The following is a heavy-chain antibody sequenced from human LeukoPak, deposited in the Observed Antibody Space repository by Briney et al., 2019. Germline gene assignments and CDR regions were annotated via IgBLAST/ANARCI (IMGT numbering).Heavy chain of an antibody. CDR2: IFYSGST. D-gene: IGHD6-19*01. CDR1: GDSIISSTYY. Sequence: PSETLSLTCTVSGDSIISSTYYWGWIRQPPGKGLEWIGSIFYSGSTYYSPSLKSRITISVDTSKNLFSLNLRSVTAADTAVYYCARHGYSSGFYWFDPWGQGTLVTLSS. V-gene: IGHV4-39*01. J-gene: IGHJ5*02. CDR3: ARHGYSSGFYWFDP.